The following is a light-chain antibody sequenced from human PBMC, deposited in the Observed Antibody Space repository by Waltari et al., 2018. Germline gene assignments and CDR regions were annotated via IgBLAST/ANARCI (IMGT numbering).Light chain of an antibody. CDR2: SAS. Sequence: DIMMTKYPDAMAVSLGGRRTFHCKSSKTFIYSYNNKNYVTWYQQKPGQPPKLLIYSASTRHTGVPDRFSGGGSGTDFTLTISGLQTEDVAVYYCQQYYSTPWTFGQGTKVEIK. J-gene: IGKJ1*01. CDR3: QQYYSTPWT. V-gene: IGKV4-1*01. CDR1: KTFIYSYNNKNY.